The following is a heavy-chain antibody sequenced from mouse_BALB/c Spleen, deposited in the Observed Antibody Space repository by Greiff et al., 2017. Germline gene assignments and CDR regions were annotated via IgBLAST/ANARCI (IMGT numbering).Heavy chain of an antibody. CDR2: ILPGSGST. Sequence: VQLQQSGAELMKPGASVKISCKATGYTFSSYWIEWVKQRPGHGLEWIGEILPGSGSTNYNEKFKGKATFTADTSSNTAYMQLSSLTSEDSAVYYCAREGLLLRYNRYAMDYWGQGTSVTVSS. J-gene: IGHJ4*01. CDR3: AREGLLLRYNRYAMDY. V-gene: IGHV1-9*01. D-gene: IGHD1-1*01. CDR1: GYTFSSYW.